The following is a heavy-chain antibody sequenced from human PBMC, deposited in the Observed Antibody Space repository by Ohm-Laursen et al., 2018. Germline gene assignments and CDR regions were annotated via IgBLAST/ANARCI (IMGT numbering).Heavy chain of an antibody. D-gene: IGHD6-13*01. CDR3: AREEGPIAAVSFDY. Sequence: GSLRLSRAASGFTFSTYTMNWVRQAPGKGLEWVSAISGSGGSTYYADSVKGRFTISRDNAKNSLYLQMNSLRAEDTAVYYCAREEGPIAAVSFDYWGQGTLVTVSS. CDR2: ISGSGGST. V-gene: IGHV3-23*01. CDR1: GFTFSTYT. J-gene: IGHJ4*02.